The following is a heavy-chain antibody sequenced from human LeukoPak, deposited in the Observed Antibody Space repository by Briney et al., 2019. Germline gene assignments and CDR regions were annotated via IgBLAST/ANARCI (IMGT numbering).Heavy chain of an antibody. V-gene: IGHV4-34*01. CDR2: INHSGSI. D-gene: IGHD3-22*01. CDR1: GGSFSGYY. J-gene: IGHJ4*02. Sequence: SETLSLTCAVYGGSFSGYYWSWIRQPPGKGLEWIGEINHSGSINYNPSLKSRVTISVDTSKNQFSLKLSSVTAADTAVYYCARRYGSSGYYYRPYDYWGQGTLVTVSS. CDR3: ARRYGSSGYYYRPYDY.